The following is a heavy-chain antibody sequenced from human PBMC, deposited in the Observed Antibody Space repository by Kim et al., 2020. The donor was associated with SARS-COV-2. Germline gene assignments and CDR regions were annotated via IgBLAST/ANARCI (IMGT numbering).Heavy chain of an antibody. D-gene: IGHD3-22*01. Sequence: SETLSLTCAVYGGSFSGYYWSWIRQPPGKGLEWIWEINHSGSTNYNPSLKSRATISVDTSNNQFSLKLSSVTAADTADYYCAGFKEEVAMIVVVITTVSRYAEYWGQGTPVTVSS. V-gene: IGHV4-34*01. CDR2: INHSGST. J-gene: IGHJ4*02. CDR3: AGFKEEVAMIVVVITTVSRYAEY. CDR1: GGSFSGYY.